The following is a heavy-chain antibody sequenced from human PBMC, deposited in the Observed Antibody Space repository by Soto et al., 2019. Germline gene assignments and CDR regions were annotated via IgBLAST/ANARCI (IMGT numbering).Heavy chain of an antibody. D-gene: IGHD6-13*01. J-gene: IGHJ4*02. Sequence: NPSETLSLTFTPSGGSISTSSYHWPWIRQPPGMGLEWIASIYYSGSTYYNPSLKSRATISVDTSKNQFSLKLTSVTAADTAVYYCAREYESSPTDWGQGTLVTVS. CDR1: GGSISTSSYH. CDR3: AREYESSPTD. V-gene: IGHV4-39*02. CDR2: IYYSGST.